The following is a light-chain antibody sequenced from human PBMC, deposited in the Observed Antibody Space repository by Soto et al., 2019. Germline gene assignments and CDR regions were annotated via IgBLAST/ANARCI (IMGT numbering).Light chain of an antibody. J-gene: IGLJ2*01. CDR3: SSYTSRTTLV. CDR1: SGDIGAYSY. CDR2: DVN. V-gene: IGLV2-14*01. Sequence: QSALTQPASVSGSPGQSITFSCTGTSGDIGAYSYVSWYQQHPGKAPKLMIFDVNNRPSGVSNRFSGSKSGNTASLTISGLQAEDEADYYCSSYTSRTTLVYGGGTKLTVL.